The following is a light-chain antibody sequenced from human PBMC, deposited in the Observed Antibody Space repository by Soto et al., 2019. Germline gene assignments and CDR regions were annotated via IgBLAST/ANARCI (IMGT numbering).Light chain of an antibody. J-gene: IGKJ2*01. CDR1: QSVSSY. V-gene: IGKV3-11*01. Sequence: EIVLTQSPATLSLSPGERATLSCRVSQSVSSYLAWYQQKPGQAPRLLIYDASNRATGIPARFSGSGSGTDFTLTISSLEPEDFAVYYCQQRSNWPATFGQGTKLEIK. CDR2: DAS. CDR3: QQRSNWPAT.